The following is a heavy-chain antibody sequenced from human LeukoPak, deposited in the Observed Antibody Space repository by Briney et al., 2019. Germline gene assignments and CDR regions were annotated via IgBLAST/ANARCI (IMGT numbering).Heavy chain of an antibody. D-gene: IGHD5/OR15-5a*01. V-gene: IGHV1-2*04. J-gene: IGHJ3*02. CDR3: ASPLRLSTAPGGDAFDI. Sequence: ASVKVSCKASGYTFTGYYMHWVRQAPGQGLEWMGWINPNSGGTNYAQKFQGWVTMTRDTSISTAYMELSRLRSDDTAVYYCASPLRLSTAPGGDAFDIWGQGTMVTVSS. CDR1: GYTFTGYY. CDR2: INPNSGGT.